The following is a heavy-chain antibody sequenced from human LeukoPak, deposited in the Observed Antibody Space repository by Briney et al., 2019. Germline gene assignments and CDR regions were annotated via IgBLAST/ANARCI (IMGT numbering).Heavy chain of an antibody. J-gene: IGHJ4*02. CDR2: ISAGGGST. CDR1: GFTFSSYA. Sequence: TGGSLRLSCAASGFTFSSYAMSWVRQAPGKGLEWVSAISAGGGSTYYADSVKGRFTISRDNAKNSLYLQMNSLRAEDTAVYYCARARGAAAGNYWGQGTLVTVSS. V-gene: IGHV3-23*01. CDR3: ARARGAAAGNY. D-gene: IGHD6-13*01.